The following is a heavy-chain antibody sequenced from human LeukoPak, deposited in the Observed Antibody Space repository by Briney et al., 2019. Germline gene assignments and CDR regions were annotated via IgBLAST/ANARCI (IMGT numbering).Heavy chain of an antibody. CDR2: IRSKAYGGTT. CDR1: GFTFGDYA. V-gene: IGHV3-49*03. CDR3: TRVQWLVLATSGTPRTFDY. D-gene: IGHD6-19*01. Sequence: GGSLRLSCTASGFTFGDYAMSWFRQAPGKGLEWVGFIRSKAYGGTTEYAASVKGRFTISRDDSKSIAYLQMNSLKTEDTAVYYCTRVQWLVLATSGTPRTFDYWGQGTLVTVSS. J-gene: IGHJ4*02.